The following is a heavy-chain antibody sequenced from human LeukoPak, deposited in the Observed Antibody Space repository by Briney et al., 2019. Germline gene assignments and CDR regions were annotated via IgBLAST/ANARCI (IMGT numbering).Heavy chain of an antibody. CDR3: VRYVYQCWFDP. J-gene: IGHJ5*02. D-gene: IGHD5/OR15-5a*01. Sequence: KPGGSLRLSCGASGFTFSDYTMNWVRQAPGRGLEWVSSISSSSSYIYYADSVKGRFTISRDNAKTSLYLQMNSLRAEDTTVYYCVRYVYQCWFDPWGQGTLVTVSS. CDR2: ISSSSSYI. CDR1: GFTFSDYT. V-gene: IGHV3-21*01.